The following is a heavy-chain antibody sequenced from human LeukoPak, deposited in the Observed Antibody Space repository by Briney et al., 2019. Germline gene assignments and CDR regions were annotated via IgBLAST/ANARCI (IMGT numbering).Heavy chain of an antibody. CDR2: ISSSSSYI. CDR3: ARDLDPTVYYYDSSGYTY. CDR1: GFTFSSYA. J-gene: IGHJ4*02. D-gene: IGHD3-22*01. V-gene: IGHV3-21*01. Sequence: DPGGSLRLSCAASGFTFSSYAMSWVRQSPGKGLEWVSSISSSSSYIYYADSVKGRFTISRDNAKNSLYLQMNSLRAEDTAVYYCARDLDPTVYYYDSSGYTYWGQGTLVTVSS.